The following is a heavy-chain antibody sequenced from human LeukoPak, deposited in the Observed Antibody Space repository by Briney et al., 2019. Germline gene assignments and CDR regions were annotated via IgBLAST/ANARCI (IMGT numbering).Heavy chain of an antibody. J-gene: IGHJ4*02. CDR2: ISYDGSNK. CDR3: AKKSPGSFIALPDY. V-gene: IGHV3-30-3*02. D-gene: IGHD3-10*01. Sequence: PGRSLRLSCAASGFTFSSYAMHWVRQAPGKGLEWVAVISYDGSNKYYADSVKGRFTISRDNSKNTLYLQMNSLRAEDTAVYYCAKKSPGSFIALPDYWGQGTLVTVSS. CDR1: GFTFSSYA.